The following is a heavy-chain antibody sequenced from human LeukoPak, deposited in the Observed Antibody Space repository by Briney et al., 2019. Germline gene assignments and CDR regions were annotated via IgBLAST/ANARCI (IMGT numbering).Heavy chain of an antibody. CDR1: GGSISSGDYY. V-gene: IGHV4-30-4*01. CDR2: IYYSGST. J-gene: IGHJ4*02. D-gene: IGHD4-17*01. Sequence: PSETLSLTCTVSGGSISSGDYYWSWIRQPPGKGLEWIGYIYYSGSTYCNPSLKSRVTISVDTSKNQFSLKLSSVTAADTAVYYCAREPGYGDPTDYWGQGTLVTVSS. CDR3: AREPGYGDPTDY.